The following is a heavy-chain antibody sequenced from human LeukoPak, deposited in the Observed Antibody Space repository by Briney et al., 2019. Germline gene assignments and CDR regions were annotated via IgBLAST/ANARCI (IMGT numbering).Heavy chain of an antibody. CDR2: ISGSGGST. J-gene: IGHJ4*02. Sequence: GGSLRLSCAASGFTFSSYAMSWVRQAPGKGLEWVSAISGSGGSTNYADSVKGRFTISRDNSKNTLYLQMSSLRAEDTAVYYCAKGTVTACFGYWGQGTLVTVSS. V-gene: IGHV3-23*01. CDR1: GFTFSSYA. D-gene: IGHD2-21*02. CDR3: AKGTVTACFGY.